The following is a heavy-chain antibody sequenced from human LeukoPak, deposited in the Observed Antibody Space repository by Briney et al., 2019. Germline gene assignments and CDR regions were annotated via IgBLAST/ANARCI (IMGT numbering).Heavy chain of an antibody. CDR2: ISYDGSNK. J-gene: IGHJ3*02. CDR3: AKVYYYDSSGYYYKGDAFDI. Sequence: GGSLRLSCAASGFTFSSYGMHWVRQAPGKGLEWVAVISYDGSNKYYADSVKGRFTISRDNSKNTLYLQMNSLRAEDTAVYYCAKVYYYDSSGYYYKGDAFDIWGQGTMVTVSS. CDR1: GFTFSSYG. V-gene: IGHV3-30*18. D-gene: IGHD3-22*01.